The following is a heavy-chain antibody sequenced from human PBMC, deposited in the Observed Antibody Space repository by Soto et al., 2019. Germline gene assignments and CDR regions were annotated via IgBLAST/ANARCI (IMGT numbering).Heavy chain of an antibody. V-gene: IGHV4-59*01. J-gene: IGHJ6*03. D-gene: IGHD3-3*01. CDR1: GGSISSYY. Sequence: PSETLSLTCTVSGGSISSYYWSWIRQPPGKGLEWIGYIYYSGSTNYNPSLKSRVTISVDTSKNQFSLKLSSVTAADTAVYYCARVVSGHYDFWIGYYTGVLEYYYYYMDVWGKGTTVTVSS. CDR2: IYYSGST. CDR3: ARVVSGHYDFWIGYYTGVLEYYYYYMDV.